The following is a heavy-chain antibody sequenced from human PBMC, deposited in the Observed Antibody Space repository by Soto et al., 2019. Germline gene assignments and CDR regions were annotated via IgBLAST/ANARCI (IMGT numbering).Heavy chain of an antibody. CDR2: IYYSGST. D-gene: IGHD2-8*01. J-gene: IGHJ6*03. V-gene: IGHV4-59*01. CDR1: GGSISSYY. Sequence: PSETLSLTCTVSGGSISSYYWSWIRQPPGKGLEWIGYIYYSGSTNYNPSLKSRVTISVDTSKNQFSLKLSSVTAADTAVYYCARRRLYSDYYYMDVWGKGTTVTVSS. CDR3: ARRRLYSDYYYMDV.